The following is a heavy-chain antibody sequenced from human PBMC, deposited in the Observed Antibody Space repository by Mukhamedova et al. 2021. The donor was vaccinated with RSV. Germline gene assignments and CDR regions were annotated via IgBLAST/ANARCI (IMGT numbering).Heavy chain of an antibody. CDR3: ARERGGVTNRGFHP. CDR2: LYYSGNS. Sequence: MGNDYWTWVRQTPGKGLEWIGYLYYSGNSNSNPSLKSRVSMSVDMSKNQFSLKLRFVTAADTAVYYCARERGGVTNRGFHPWGPG. J-gene: IGHJ5*02. V-gene: IGHV4-59*01. CDR1: MGNDY. D-gene: IGHD7-27*01.